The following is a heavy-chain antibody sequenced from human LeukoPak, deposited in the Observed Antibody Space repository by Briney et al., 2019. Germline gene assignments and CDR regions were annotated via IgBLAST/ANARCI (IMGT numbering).Heavy chain of an antibody. CDR2: ISYDGSNK. Sequence: PGGSLRLSCAASGFTFSSYGMHWVRQAPGKGLEWVAVISYDGSNKYYADSVKGRFTISRDNSKNTLYLQMNSLRAEDTAVYYCAKDLRGSCLDYWGQGTLVTVSS. J-gene: IGHJ4*02. V-gene: IGHV3-30*18. CDR1: GFTFSSYG. D-gene: IGHD1-26*01. CDR3: AKDLRGSCLDY.